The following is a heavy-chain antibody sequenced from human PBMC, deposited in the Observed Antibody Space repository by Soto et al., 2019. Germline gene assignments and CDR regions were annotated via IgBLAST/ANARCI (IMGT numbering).Heavy chain of an antibody. CDR1: GYTFTRYD. CDR3: ARVSSWFHSYCMDV. J-gene: IGHJ6*02. CDR2: MKPNRGKT. D-gene: IGHD6-13*01. Sequence: QLQLVQSGAEVKKPGASVNVSCQASGYTFTRYDITWERQATGQGRAWMGWMKPNRGKTGDAKKFQGRVTMARNTSISTDYMERSSLRSENTAVYYSARVSSWFHSYCMDVWGQGTTVTVSS. V-gene: IGHV1-8*01.